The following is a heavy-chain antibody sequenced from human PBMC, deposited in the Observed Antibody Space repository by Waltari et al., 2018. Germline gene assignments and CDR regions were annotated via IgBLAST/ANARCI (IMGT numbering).Heavy chain of an antibody. Sequence: QVQLQQWGAGLLKPSETLSLTCAVYGGSFSGYYWSWIRQPPGKGLEWIGEINHSGSTTYNPSRKSRVTIPVDSSKNQSSLKLSSVTAATTAVYYCARGRRYTFHPGRYFDYWGQGTLVTVSS. V-gene: IGHV4-34*01. CDR1: GGSFSGYY. CDR2: INHSGST. D-gene: IGHD2-2*02. J-gene: IGHJ4*01. CDR3: ARGRRYTFHPGRYFDY.